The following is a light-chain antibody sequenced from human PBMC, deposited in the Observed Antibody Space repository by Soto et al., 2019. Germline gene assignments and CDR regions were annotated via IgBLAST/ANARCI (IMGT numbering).Light chain of an antibody. CDR2: GAS. Sequence: EIVLTQSPGTLSLSPGERATLSCRASQSISSSYLAWYQQKPGQAPRLLIYGASSRATGFPDRFSGSGSGTEFTLTINRLEPEDFAVYYCQQYDSSPRTFGQGTKVDIK. CDR3: QQYDSSPRT. V-gene: IGKV3-20*01. CDR1: QSISSSY. J-gene: IGKJ1*01.